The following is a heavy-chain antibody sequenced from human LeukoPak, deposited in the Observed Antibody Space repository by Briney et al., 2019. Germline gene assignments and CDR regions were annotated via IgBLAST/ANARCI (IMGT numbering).Heavy chain of an antibody. CDR1: GYNFNAYA. CDR2: ISASSGNT. CDR3: ARGFGVVAATISYLYYYMDA. V-gene: IGHV1-18*01. J-gene: IGHJ6*03. Sequence: ASVKVSCKASGYNFNAYAVSWVRQAPGQGLEWMGWISASSGNTKLAQRLQGRVTMTTDTSTSTAYMELRSLRSDDTAVYYCARGFGVVAATISYLYYYMDAWGKGTTVTVSS. D-gene: IGHD2-15*01.